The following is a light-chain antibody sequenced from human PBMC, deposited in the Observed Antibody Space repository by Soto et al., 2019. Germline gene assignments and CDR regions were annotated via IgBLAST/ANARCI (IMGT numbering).Light chain of an antibody. CDR2: AAS. V-gene: IGKV3-20*01. Sequence: EIVMTQSPATLSVSPGERATLSCRASQSVSSNLAWYQQKPGQAPRLLIYAASTRATGIPDRFSGSASETDFTLTINRLEPEDSAVYYCQQYASAPFSLGPGT. CDR3: QQYASAPFS. J-gene: IGKJ3*01. CDR1: QSVSSN.